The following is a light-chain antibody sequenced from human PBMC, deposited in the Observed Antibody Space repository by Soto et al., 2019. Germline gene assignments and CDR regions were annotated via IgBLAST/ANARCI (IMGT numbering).Light chain of an antibody. V-gene: IGKV1-39*01. CDR3: QQSYSAPPWT. Sequence: DIQKTQSPSSLPASIGDRVTITCRTSDSIAKYLNWYQHKPGQVPKLLIVAASRLQTGVPARFSGSGSGTDFTLTINNLQPEDFATYYCQQSYSAPPWTFGQGSNV. CDR1: DSIAKY. CDR2: AAS. J-gene: IGKJ1*01.